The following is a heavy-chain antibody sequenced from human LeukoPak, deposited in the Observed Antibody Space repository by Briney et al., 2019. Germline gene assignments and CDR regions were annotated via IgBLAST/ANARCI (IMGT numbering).Heavy chain of an antibody. CDR3: ARGSAYSGSYYYYYYMDV. D-gene: IGHD1-26*01. CDR2: INPNSGGT. CDR1: GYTFTVYY. V-gene: IGHV1-2*02. J-gene: IGHJ6*03. Sequence: ASVKVSCTASGYTFTVYYMHWVRQAPGQGLEWMGWINPNSGGTNYAQKFQGRVTMTRDTSISTAYMELSRLRSDDTAVYYCARGSAYSGSYYYYYYMDVWGKGTTVTVSS.